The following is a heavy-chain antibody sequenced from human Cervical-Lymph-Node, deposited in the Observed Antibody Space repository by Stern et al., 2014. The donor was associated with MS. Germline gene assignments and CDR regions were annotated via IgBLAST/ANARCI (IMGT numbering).Heavy chain of an antibody. D-gene: IGHD5-12*01. CDR1: GGSFSGYY. CDR2: INHSGST. Sequence: QVQLQQWGAGLLKPSETLSLTCAVYGGSFSGYYWSWIRQPPGKGLEWIGEINHSGSTNYNPAPKSRVTISVDTSKNQFSLKLSSVTAADTAVYYCARAPPYGGYVGFDYWGQGTLVTVSS. V-gene: IGHV4-34*01. J-gene: IGHJ4*02. CDR3: ARAPPYGGYVGFDY.